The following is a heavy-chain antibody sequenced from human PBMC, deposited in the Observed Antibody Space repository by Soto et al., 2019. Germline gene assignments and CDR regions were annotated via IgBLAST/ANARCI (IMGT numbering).Heavy chain of an antibody. D-gene: IGHD2-2*01. V-gene: IGHV3-7*01. Sequence: EVQLVESGGGLVQPGGSLRLSCAASGFTFSSYWMSWVRQAPGKGLEWVANIKQDGSEKYYVDSVKGRFTISRDNAKNSLYLQMNSLRAEDTAVYYCARTIVVVPAANYYYYMDVWGKGTTVTVSS. J-gene: IGHJ6*03. CDR1: GFTFSSYW. CDR3: ARTIVVVPAANYYYYMDV. CDR2: IKQDGSEK.